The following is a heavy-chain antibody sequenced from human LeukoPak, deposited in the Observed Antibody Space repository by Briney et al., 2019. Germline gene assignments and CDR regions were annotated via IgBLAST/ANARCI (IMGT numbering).Heavy chain of an antibody. CDR1: GGSISSSSYY. Sequence: SETLSLTCTVSGGSISSSSYYWGWIRQPPGKGLEWIGSIYYSGSTYYNPSLKSRVTISVDTSKNQFSLKLSSVTAADTAVYYCARDYYNSSANSNDGLDVWGQGTMVTVSS. J-gene: IGHJ3*01. D-gene: IGHD3-22*01. CDR2: IYYSGST. CDR3: ARDYYNSSANSNDGLDV. V-gene: IGHV4-39*07.